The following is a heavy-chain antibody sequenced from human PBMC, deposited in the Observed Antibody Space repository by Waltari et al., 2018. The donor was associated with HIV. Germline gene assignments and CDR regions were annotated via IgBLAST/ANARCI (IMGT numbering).Heavy chain of an antibody. D-gene: IGHD3-10*01. CDR1: GYSFTRYA. Sequence: QVQLVQSGAEVKKPGASVKVSCKASGYSFTRYAMHWVRQAPGQGLEWMGGINAGNGNTKYSQKFQGSVTITRDTSASTAYMELSSLRSEDTAVYYCARDLLDSGGRWGQGTLVTVSS. CDR3: ARDLLDSGGR. J-gene: IGHJ4*02. CDR2: INAGNGNT. V-gene: IGHV1-3*01.